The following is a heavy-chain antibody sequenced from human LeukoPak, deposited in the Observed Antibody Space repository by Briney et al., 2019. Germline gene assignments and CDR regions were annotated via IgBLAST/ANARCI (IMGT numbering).Heavy chain of an antibody. J-gene: IGHJ4*02. Sequence: GGSLRLSCAASGFTFSSYGMHWVRQAPGKGLEWVAVIWYDGSNKYYADSVKGRFTISRDNSKSTLYLQMNSLRAEDTAVYYCARGGYDFWSGYPYYFDYWGQGTLVTVSS. CDR2: IWYDGSNK. CDR3: ARGGYDFWSGYPYYFDY. D-gene: IGHD3-3*01. V-gene: IGHV3-33*01. CDR1: GFTFSSYG.